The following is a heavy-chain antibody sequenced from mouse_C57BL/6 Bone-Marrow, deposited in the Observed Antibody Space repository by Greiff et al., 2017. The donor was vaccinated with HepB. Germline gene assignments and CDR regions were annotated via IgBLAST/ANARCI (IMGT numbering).Heavy chain of an antibody. CDR1: GFTFSDYY. Sequence: EVMLVESGGGLVQPGGSLKLSCAASGFTFSDYYMYWVRQTPEKRLEWVAYISNGGGSTYYPDTVKGRFTISRDNAKNTLYLQMSRLKSEDTAMYYCARRRGSSPLYAMDYWGQGTSVTVSS. D-gene: IGHD1-1*01. CDR2: ISNGGGST. CDR3: ARRRGSSPLYAMDY. V-gene: IGHV5-12*01. J-gene: IGHJ4*01.